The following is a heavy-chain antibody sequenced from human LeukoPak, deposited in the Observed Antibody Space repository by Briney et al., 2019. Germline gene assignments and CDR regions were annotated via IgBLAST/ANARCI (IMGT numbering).Heavy chain of an antibody. CDR3: AREFKGRSSDWFDP. Sequence: SETLSLTCTVSGGSISSYYWSWIRQPPVKGLEWIGYIYYSGSTNYNPSLKSRVTISVDTSKNQFSLKLSSVTAADTAVYYCAREFKGRSSDWFDPWGQGTLVTVSS. D-gene: IGHD6-6*01. CDR2: IYYSGST. CDR1: GGSISSYY. J-gene: IGHJ5*02. V-gene: IGHV4-59*01.